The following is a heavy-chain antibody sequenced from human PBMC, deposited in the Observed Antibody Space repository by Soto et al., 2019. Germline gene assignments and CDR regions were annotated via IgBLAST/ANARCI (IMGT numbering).Heavy chain of an antibody. J-gene: IGHJ4*02. CDR3: ARDEASGSYDLDH. D-gene: IGHD1-26*01. V-gene: IGHV1-18*04. CDR2: ISTYNGNT. CDR1: GYTFTSYG. Sequence: QVQLVQSGAEVKKPGASVKVSCKASGYTFTSYGISWVRQAPGQALEWMGWISTYNGNTNYAQKFQDRVAMTTDTSTTTAYIELRSLRSDDTAVYYCARDEASGSYDLDHWGQGTLVTVSS.